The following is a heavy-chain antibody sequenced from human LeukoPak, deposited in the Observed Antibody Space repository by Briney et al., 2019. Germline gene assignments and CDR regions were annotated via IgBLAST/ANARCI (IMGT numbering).Heavy chain of an antibody. V-gene: IGHV4-39*07. D-gene: IGHD3-22*01. CDR1: GGSISSSSYY. J-gene: IGHJ4*02. Sequence: PSETLSLTCTVSGGSISSSSYYWGWIRQPPGKGLEWIGSIYYSGSTYYNPSLKSRVTISVDTSKNQFSLKLSSVTAADTAVYYCARADYDSSGYYPDYWGQGTLVTVSS. CDR3: ARADYDSSGYYPDY. CDR2: IYYSGST.